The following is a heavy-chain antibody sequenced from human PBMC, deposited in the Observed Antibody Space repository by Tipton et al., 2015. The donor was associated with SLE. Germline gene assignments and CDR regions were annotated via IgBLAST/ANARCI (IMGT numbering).Heavy chain of an antibody. CDR2: IYTSGST. CDR3: ARGYSSFDY. CDR1: GGSISSGSYY. J-gene: IGHJ4*02. V-gene: IGHV4-61*09. D-gene: IGHD5-18*01. Sequence: TLSLTCTVSGGSISSGSYYWSWIRQPAGKGLEWIGYIYTSGSTNYNPSLKSQVTISVDKSKNQFYLKLSSVTAADTAVYYCARGYSSFDYWGQGTLVTVS.